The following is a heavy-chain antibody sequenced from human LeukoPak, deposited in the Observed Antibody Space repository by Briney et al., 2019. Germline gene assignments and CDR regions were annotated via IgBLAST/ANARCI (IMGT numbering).Heavy chain of an antibody. V-gene: IGHV4-59*01. CDR2: IYYSGST. CDR3: ARCHVTPEAFDI. CDR1: GGSISSYY. Sequence: SETLSLTCTVSGGSISSYYWSWIRQPPGKGLEWIGYIYYSGSTNYNPSLKSRVTISVDTSKNQFSLKLSSVTAADTAVYYCARCHVTPEAFDIWGQGTMVTVSS. D-gene: IGHD4-23*01. J-gene: IGHJ3*02.